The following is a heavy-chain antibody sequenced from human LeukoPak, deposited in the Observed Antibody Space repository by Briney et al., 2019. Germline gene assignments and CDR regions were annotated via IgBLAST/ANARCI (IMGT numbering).Heavy chain of an antibody. J-gene: IGHJ6*02. V-gene: IGHV1-69*13. CDR1: GYTFTSYA. Sequence: SVKVSCKASGYTFTSYAMHWVRQAPGQRLEWMGGIIPIFGTANYAQKFQGRVTITADESTSTAYMELSSLRSEDTAVYYCARDLVDRGYCSGGSCFLPSLHYYYGMDVWGQGTTVTVSS. CDR2: IIPIFGTA. D-gene: IGHD2-15*01. CDR3: ARDLVDRGYCSGGSCFLPSLHYYYGMDV.